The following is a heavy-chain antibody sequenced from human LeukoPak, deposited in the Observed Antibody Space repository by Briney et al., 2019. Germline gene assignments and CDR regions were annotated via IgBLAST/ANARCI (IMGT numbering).Heavy chain of an antibody. Sequence: ASVKVSCKASGYSFSDSGISWVRQAPGQGLEWMGWISAYNGDTLYAQKLQGRVTVTTDTSTSTAYMELRSLRSDDTAVYYCARDLGSYSAFDYWGQGTLVTVSS. CDR2: ISAYNGDT. V-gene: IGHV1-18*01. CDR3: ARDLGSYSAFDY. CDR1: GYSFSDSG. J-gene: IGHJ4*02. D-gene: IGHD1-26*01.